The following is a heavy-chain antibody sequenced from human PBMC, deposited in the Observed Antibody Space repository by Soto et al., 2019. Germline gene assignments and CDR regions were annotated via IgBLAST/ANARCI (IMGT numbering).Heavy chain of an antibody. CDR3: ARVGDVAAMVDY. J-gene: IGHJ4*02. CDR2: IYYSGST. V-gene: IGHV4-30-4*01. D-gene: IGHD6-19*01. Sequence: QVQLQESGPGLVKPSQTLSLTCTVSGGSISSGDYYWSWIRQPPGKGLEWIGYIYYSGSTYYNPSLQSRGTKSVDTSMTRFSLKLRAVTAAVTAGYCCARVGDVAAMVDYSGQGTLVTASS. CDR1: GGSISSGDYY.